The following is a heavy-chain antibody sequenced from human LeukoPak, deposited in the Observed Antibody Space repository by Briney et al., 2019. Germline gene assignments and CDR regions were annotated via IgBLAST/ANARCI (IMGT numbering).Heavy chain of an antibody. Sequence: GESLKISCKGSGCSFTSYWVGWVRQMPGKGGEWRGIIYPGDSDTTYSPPFQGQFTISAAQSITTAYLQWSSLKAPDTAMYYCVRLNRGSAYYYYGMDVWGQGTTVTASS. J-gene: IGHJ6*02. V-gene: IGHV5-51*01. D-gene: IGHD7-27*01. CDR2: IYPGDSDT. CDR1: GCSFTSYW. CDR3: VRLNRGSAYYYYGMDV.